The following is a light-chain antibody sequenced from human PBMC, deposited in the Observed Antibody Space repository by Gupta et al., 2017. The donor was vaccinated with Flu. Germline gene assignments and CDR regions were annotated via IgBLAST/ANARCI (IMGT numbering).Light chain of an antibody. CDR2: LAS. CDR1: QSVLHVSGYDC. Sequence: GTPGEPVSISCRSSQSVLHVSGYDCLDWYVQKPGQYPQLLIYLASRRAFGVPDRFSGSGSGSDFTLKISTVEAEDVWIYYCMQSLQPPPTFGQGTKLEIK. V-gene: IGKV2-28*01. J-gene: IGKJ2*01. CDR3: MQSLQPPPT.